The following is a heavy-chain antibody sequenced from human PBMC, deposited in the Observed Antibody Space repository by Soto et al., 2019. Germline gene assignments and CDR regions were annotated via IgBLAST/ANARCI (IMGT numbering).Heavy chain of an antibody. D-gene: IGHD5-12*01. CDR2: IYYSGST. J-gene: IGHJ3*02. Sequence: QVQLQESDAGLVKASQTLSLTCTVSGGSVSSGAYYWTWIRQRPGKGLEWIGYIYYSGSTYYSPSLKSRLSISLDTSKNQCSLRLSSVPAADTAMYYCARARLRAVYAFDIWGQGTMVTVSS. CDR3: ARARLRAVYAFDI. V-gene: IGHV4-31*03. CDR1: GGSVSSGAYY.